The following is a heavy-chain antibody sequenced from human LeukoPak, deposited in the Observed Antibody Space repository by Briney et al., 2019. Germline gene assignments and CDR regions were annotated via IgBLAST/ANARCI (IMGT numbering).Heavy chain of an antibody. D-gene: IGHD6-19*01. J-gene: IGHJ6*03. CDR2: INPNSGGT. CDR1: GYTFTGYY. V-gene: IGHV1-2*02. CDR3: ARVAVAGTAYYYYYYMDV. Sequence: GASVKVSCKASGYTFTGYYMHWVRQAPGQGLEWMGWINPNSGGTNYAQKFQGRVTMTRDTSISTAYMELSRLRSDDTAVYYCARVAVAGTAYYYYYYMDVWGKGTTVTISS.